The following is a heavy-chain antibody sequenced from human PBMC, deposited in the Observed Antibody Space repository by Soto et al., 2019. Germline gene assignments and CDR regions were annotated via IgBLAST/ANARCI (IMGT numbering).Heavy chain of an antibody. J-gene: IGHJ6*02. CDR2: MSYDGSSI. CDR3: AKEGSGASRLLLYYGMDV. CDR1: GFSFSTYG. D-gene: IGHD6-6*01. Sequence: LRLSCAASGFSFSTYGMHWVRQAPGKGLEWLAVMSYDGSSIKYADSVKGRFTISRDTSKNTLYLEMNSLTAEDTAVYYCAKEGSGASRLLLYYGMDVWGQGTTVTVSS. V-gene: IGHV3-30*18.